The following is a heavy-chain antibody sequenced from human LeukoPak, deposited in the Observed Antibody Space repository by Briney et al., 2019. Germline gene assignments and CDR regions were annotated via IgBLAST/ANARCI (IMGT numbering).Heavy chain of an antibody. CDR1: GGSISSSSYY. Sequence: SETLSLTCTVSGGSISSSSYYWGWIRQPPGKGLEWIGSIYYSGSTYYNPSLKSRVTISVDTSKNQFSLKLSSVTAADTAVYYCARLVIFGVVTTNAIDYWGQGTLVTVSS. D-gene: IGHD3-3*01. J-gene: IGHJ4*02. CDR2: IYYSGST. V-gene: IGHV4-39*01. CDR3: ARLVIFGVVTTNAIDY.